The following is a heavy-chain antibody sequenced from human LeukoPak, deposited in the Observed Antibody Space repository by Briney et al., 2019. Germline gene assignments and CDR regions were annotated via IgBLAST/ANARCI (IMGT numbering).Heavy chain of an antibody. CDR3: LKDWESQSSGWLPRHWFAP. V-gene: IGHV3-23*01. J-gene: IGHJ5*02. CDR1: GFTFSSYA. D-gene: IGHD6-19*01. CDR2: ISGSGDTT. Sequence: GGSLRLSCAASGFTFSSYAMSWVRQTPGKGLEWVSGISGSGDTTYYAYSVKGRFTISRDNSKNTLYLQMTSLRVHDTSLYYCLKDWESQSSGWLPRHWFAPWGQGTLVTVSS.